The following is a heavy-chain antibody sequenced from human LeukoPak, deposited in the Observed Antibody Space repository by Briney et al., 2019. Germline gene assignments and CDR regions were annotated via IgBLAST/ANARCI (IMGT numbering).Heavy chain of an antibody. V-gene: IGHV1-2*02. CDR3: ARATVGATYYFDY. Sequence: ASVKVSCKASGYTFTGYYMHWVRQAPGQGLEWMGWINPNSGGTNYAQKFQGRVTMTRDTSISTAYMELSRLRSDDTAVYYCARATVGATYYFDYWGQGTLVTVSS. CDR1: GYTFTGYY. J-gene: IGHJ4*02. D-gene: IGHD1-26*01. CDR2: INPNSGGT.